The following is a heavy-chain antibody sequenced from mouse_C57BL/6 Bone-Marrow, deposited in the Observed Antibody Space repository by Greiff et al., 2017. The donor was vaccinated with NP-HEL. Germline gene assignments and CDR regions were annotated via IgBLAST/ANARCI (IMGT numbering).Heavy chain of an antibody. J-gene: IGHJ4*01. D-gene: IGHD1-1*01. CDR2: IDPEDGET. V-gene: IGHV14-2*01. CDR1: GFNIKDYY. CDR3: ARSYDLLLPPYYYAMDY. Sequence: EVKLQQSGAELVKPGASVKLSCTASGFNIKDYYMHWVKQRTEQGLEWIGRIDPEDGETKYAPKFQGKATITADTSSNTAYLQLSSLTSEDTAVYYCARSYDLLLPPYYYAMDYWGQGTSVTVSS.